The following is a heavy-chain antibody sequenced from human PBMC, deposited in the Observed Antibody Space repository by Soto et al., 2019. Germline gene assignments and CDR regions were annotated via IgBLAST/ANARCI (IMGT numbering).Heavy chain of an antibody. J-gene: IGHJ1*01. CDR1: GFIVNSNY. CDR2: IFSGGDT. V-gene: IGHV3-53*01. Sequence: GGSLRLSCTVSGFIVNSNYMSWVRQAPGKGLEWVSVIFSGGDTYYAESVRGRFTISRDTSKNTIYLQMNSLRPEDTAVYYCARDEAATVFWGQGTRVTVSS. D-gene: IGHD6-25*01. CDR3: ARDEAATVF.